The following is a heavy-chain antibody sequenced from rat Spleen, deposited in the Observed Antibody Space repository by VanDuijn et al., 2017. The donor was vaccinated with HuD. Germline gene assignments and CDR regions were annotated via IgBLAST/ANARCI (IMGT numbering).Heavy chain of an antibody. Sequence: QVQLKESEPDLVQPSQTLSLTCTVSGFSLTTYHVHWVRQPPGKGLEWLGRIQSGGSTDYNSALKSRLSISRDTSKSQVFLKMNSLQTEDTAMYFCARSGNPYVMDAWGQGASVTVSS. J-gene: IGHJ4*01. CDR1: GFSLTTYH. D-gene: IGHD3-4*01. V-gene: IGHV2-27*01. CDR2: IQSGGST. CDR3: ARSGNPYVMDA.